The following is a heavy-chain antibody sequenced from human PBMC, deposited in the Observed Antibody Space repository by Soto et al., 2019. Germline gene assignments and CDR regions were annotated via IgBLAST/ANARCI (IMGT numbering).Heavy chain of an antibody. D-gene: IGHD3-22*01. CDR3: ARGPFTYDSSGYYVY. V-gene: IGHV1-2*02. CDR1: GYSFSCYY. CDR2: INPNSGAT. Sequence: SVKVSCNTSGYSFSCYYIHWVRQAPGQGLEWMGWINPNSGATLYARKFQGRVLVSRDTSINTAFMQLSSLSSDDTAVYYCARGPFTYDSSGYYVYWGQGTLVTVSS. J-gene: IGHJ1*01.